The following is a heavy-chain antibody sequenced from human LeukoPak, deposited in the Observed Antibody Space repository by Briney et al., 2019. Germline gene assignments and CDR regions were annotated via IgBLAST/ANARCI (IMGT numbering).Heavy chain of an antibody. D-gene: IGHD6-13*01. CDR2: INPNSGGT. J-gene: IGHJ3*02. V-gene: IGHV1-2*04. CDR3: ARDLSAGGSPEGKNTFDI. Sequence: ASVKVSCKASGYTFTGYYMHWVRQAPGQGLEWMGWINPNSGGTNYAQKFQGWVTMTRGTSISTAYMELSRLRSDDTAVYYCARDLSAGGSPEGKNTFDIWGQGTMVTVSS. CDR1: GYTFTGYY.